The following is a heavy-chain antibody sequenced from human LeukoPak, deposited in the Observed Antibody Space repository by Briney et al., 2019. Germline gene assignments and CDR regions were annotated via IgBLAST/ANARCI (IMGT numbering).Heavy chain of an antibody. V-gene: IGHV4-34*01. CDR2: INHSGST. CDR1: GGSFSGYY. J-gene: IGHJ4*02. Sequence: SETLSLTCAVYGGSFSGYYWSWIRQPPGKGLEWIGEINHSGSTNYNPSLKSRVTISVDTSENQFSLKLSSVTAADTAVYYCARVVNYYDSSGYWYYFDYWGQGTLVTVSS. D-gene: IGHD3-22*01. CDR3: ARVVNYYDSSGYWYYFDY.